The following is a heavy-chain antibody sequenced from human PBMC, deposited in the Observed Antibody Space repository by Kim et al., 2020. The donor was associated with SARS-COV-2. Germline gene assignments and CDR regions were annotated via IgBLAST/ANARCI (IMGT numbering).Heavy chain of an antibody. V-gene: IGHV3-30*01. D-gene: IGHD3-10*01. Sequence: VKGRVTISRDKSRNTLFLQMDSLSAEDTAVYYCARSGITMVRGGFDPWGQGTLVTVSS. J-gene: IGHJ5*02. CDR3: ARSGITMVRGGFDP.